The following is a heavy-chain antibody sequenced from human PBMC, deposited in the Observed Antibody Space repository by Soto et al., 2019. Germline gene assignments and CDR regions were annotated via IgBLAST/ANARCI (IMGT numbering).Heavy chain of an antibody. D-gene: IGHD2-8*01. V-gene: IGHV1-18*01. Sequence: ASVKVSCKASGYTFTSYGISWVRQASGQGLEWMGRINASNGTTSYAQKLQGRVTMTTDTSTSTAYMELRSLRSDDTAVYYWARALRVYENWFDPWGQGTLVTASS. J-gene: IGHJ5*02. CDR1: GYTFTSYG. CDR2: INASNGTT. CDR3: ARALRVYENWFDP.